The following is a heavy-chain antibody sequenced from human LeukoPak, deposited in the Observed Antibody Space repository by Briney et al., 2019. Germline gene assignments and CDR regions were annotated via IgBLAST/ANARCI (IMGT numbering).Heavy chain of an antibody. D-gene: IGHD1/OR15-1a*01. Sequence: SETLSLTCDVSGDSISGSNWWNWVRQPPGKGLEWIGGIYHSGSTNYNPSLKSRVTMSVDKSKNQFSLKLSSVTAADTAVYYCARSHNQGTGDAFDIWGQGTMVTVSS. CDR2: IYHSGST. J-gene: IGHJ3*02. V-gene: IGHV4-4*02. CDR3: ARSHNQGTGDAFDI. CDR1: GDSISGSNW.